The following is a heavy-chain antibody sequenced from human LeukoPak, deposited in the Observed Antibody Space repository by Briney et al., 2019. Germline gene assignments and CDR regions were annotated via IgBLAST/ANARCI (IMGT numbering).Heavy chain of an antibody. V-gene: IGHV4-59*08. CDR3: ARSIAAAAGYYFDY. CDR2: IYHSGST. D-gene: IGHD6-13*01. CDR1: GGSISSYY. Sequence: PSETLSLTCTVSGGSISSYYWSWIRQPPGKGLEWIGCIYHSGSTYYNPSLKSRVTISVDTSKNQFSLKLSSMTAADTAVYYCARSIAAAAGYYFDYWGQGTLVTVSS. J-gene: IGHJ4*02.